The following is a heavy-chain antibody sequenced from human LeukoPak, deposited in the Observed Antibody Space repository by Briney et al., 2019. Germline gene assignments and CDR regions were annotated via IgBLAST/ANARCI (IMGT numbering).Heavy chain of an antibody. CDR1: GGSFSGYY. J-gene: IGHJ4*02. Sequence: SETLSLTCAVYGGSFSGYYWSWIRQPPGKGLEWIGETNHSGSTNYNPSLKSRVTISVDTSKNQSSLKLSSVTAADTAVYYCANTYSRRFDYWGQGTLVTVSS. CDR2: TNHSGST. D-gene: IGHD6-13*01. V-gene: IGHV4-34*01. CDR3: ANTYSRRFDY.